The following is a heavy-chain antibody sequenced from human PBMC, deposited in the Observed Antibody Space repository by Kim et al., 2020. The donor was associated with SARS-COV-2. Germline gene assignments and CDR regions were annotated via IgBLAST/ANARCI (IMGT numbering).Heavy chain of an antibody. J-gene: IGHJ1*01. CDR3: ARTDSSGYYNTEYFQH. CDR1: GYTFTRYY. Sequence: ASVKVSCKASGYTFTRYYMHWVRQAPGQGLEWMGIINPSGSSTTYAQKFQGRVTMTRDTSTSTVYMELSSLRSEDTAIYYCARTDSSGYYNTEYFQHWGQGTLVTVSS. D-gene: IGHD3-22*01. V-gene: IGHV1-46*01. CDR2: INPSGSST.